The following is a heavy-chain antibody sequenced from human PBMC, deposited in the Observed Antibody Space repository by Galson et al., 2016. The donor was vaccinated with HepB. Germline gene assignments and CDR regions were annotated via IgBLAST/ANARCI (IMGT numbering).Heavy chain of an antibody. Sequence: SLRLSCAVSGFKFDDYTMHWVRQPPGKGLEWVSLIAWDGGGTFYADSVRGRFIISRDNSKGSLSLQMNSLRSEDSALYYCVRGVAPYYYDVDVWGQGTTVTVSS. CDR2: IAWDGGGT. J-gene: IGHJ6*02. CDR1: GFKFDDYT. V-gene: IGHV3-43*01. D-gene: IGHD3-10*01. CDR3: VRGVAPYYYDVDV.